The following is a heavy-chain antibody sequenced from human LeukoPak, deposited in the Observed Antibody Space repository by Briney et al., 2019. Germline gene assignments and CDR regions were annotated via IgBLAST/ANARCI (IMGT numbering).Heavy chain of an antibody. J-gene: IGHJ6*03. CDR2: IIPIFGTA. Sequence: SVKVSCKASGGTFSSYAISWVRQAPGQGLEWMGGIIPIFGTANYAQKFQGRVTITTDESTSTAYMELSSLRSEDTAVYYCARCYDFCSGYYYYMDVWGKGTTVTVSS. D-gene: IGHD3-3*01. V-gene: IGHV1-69*05. CDR1: GGTFSSYA. CDR3: ARCYDFCSGYYYYMDV.